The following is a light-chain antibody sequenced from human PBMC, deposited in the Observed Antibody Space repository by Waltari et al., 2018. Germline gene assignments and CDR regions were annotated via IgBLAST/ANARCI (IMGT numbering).Light chain of an antibody. J-gene: IGLJ3*02. CDR2: VNSHGSH. CDR1: SGHSSNV. CDR3: QTGGHGTWV. V-gene: IGLV4-69*01. Sequence: QLVLTHSPSASASLGASIKLPSTLSSGHSSNVIAWLQQQPEKGPRYLMKVNSHGSHTSGNEIPDRFSGSSSGAERYLTISSLQSEDEADYYCQTGGHGTWVFGGGTKLTVL.